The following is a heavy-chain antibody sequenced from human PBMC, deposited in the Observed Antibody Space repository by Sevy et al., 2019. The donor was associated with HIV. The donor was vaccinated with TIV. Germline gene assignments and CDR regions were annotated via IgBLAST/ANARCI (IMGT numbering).Heavy chain of an antibody. CDR3: ARVTGAYYDSSGYYPHYCFDY. CDR2: IYHSGST. CDR1: GGSISSSNW. D-gene: IGHD3-22*01. V-gene: IGHV4-4*02. Sequence: SETLSLTCAVSGGSISSSNWWSWVRQPPGKGLEWIGEIYHSGSTNYNPSLKSRVTISVDKSKNQFSLKLSSVTAADTAVYYCARVTGAYYDSSGYYPHYCFDYWGQGTLVTVSS. J-gene: IGHJ4*02.